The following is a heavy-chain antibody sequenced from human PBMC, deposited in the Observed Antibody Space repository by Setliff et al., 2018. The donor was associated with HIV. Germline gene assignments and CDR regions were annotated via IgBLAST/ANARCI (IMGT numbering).Heavy chain of an antibody. Sequence: SETLSLTCTVSGGSISSGGYYWSWIRQHPGKGLEWIGYIYYSGSTYYNPSLKSRVTISVDTSKNQFSLKLSSVTAADTALYYCAIRSRLGGSSNYFDSWGQGALVTVSS. V-gene: IGHV4-31*03. J-gene: IGHJ4*02. CDR2: IYYSGST. CDR1: GGSISSGGYY. CDR3: AIRSRLGGSSNYFDS. D-gene: IGHD1-26*01.